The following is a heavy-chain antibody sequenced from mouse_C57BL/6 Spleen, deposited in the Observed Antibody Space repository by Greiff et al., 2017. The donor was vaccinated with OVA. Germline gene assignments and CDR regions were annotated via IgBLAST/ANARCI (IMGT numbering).Heavy chain of an antibody. D-gene: IGHD3-2*02. CDR1: GYTFTSYW. J-gene: IGHJ4*01. CDR3: ALDSSGYVGAMDY. V-gene: IGHV1-7*01. CDR2: INPSSGYT. Sequence: QVQLKESGAELAKPGASVKLSCKASGYTFTSYWMHWVKQRPGQGLEWIGYINPSSGYTKYNQKFKDKATLTADKSSSTAYMQLSSLTYEDSAVYYCALDSSGYVGAMDYWGQGTSVTVSS.